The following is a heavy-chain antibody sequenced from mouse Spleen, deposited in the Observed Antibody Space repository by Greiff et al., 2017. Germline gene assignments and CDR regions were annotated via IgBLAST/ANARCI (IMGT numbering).Heavy chain of an antibody. Sequence: QVHVKQSGAELVRPGASVTLSCKASGYTFTDYEMHWVKQTPVHGLEWIGAIDPETGGTAYNQKFKGKAILTADKSSSTAYMELRSLTSEDSAVYYCTREGYDYDAAYWGQGTLVTVSA. J-gene: IGHJ3*01. CDR2: IDPETGGT. D-gene: IGHD2-4*01. V-gene: IGHV1-15*01. CDR3: TREGYDYDAAY. CDR1: GYTFTDYE.